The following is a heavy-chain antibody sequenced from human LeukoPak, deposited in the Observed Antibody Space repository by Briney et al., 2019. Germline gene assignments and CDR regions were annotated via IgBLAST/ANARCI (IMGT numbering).Heavy chain of an antibody. D-gene: IGHD3-10*02. CDR3: AELGITMIGGV. J-gene: IGHJ6*04. Sequence: GGSLRLSCAASGFTFSNYVIHWVRQAPGKGLEWVAVISYDGSNKYYADSVKGRFTTSRDNAKNSLYLQMNSLRAEDTAVYYCAELGITMIGGVWGKGTTVTISS. V-gene: IGHV3-30-3*01. CDR2: ISYDGSNK. CDR1: GFTFSNYV.